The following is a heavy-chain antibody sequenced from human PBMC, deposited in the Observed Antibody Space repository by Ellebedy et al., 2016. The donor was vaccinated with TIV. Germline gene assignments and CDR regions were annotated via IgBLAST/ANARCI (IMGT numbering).Heavy chain of an antibody. CDR3: ARYSGYHIRGNHLDY. J-gene: IGHJ4*02. Sequence: ASVKVSCKASGGIFSSYAISWVRQAPGQGLEWMGGIIAIFRTSNYAQKFQGRVMINADESTSTVYMELRSLKFEDTAVYYCARYSGYHIRGNHLDYWGQGTLVTVSS. V-gene: IGHV1-69*13. D-gene: IGHD5-12*01. CDR2: IIAIFRTS. CDR1: GGIFSSYA.